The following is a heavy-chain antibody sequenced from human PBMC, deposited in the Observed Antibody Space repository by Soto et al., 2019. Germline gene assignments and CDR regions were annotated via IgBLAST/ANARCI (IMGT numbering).Heavy chain of an antibody. CDR3: VQTTGWPGFDF. CDR2: IYGGGTT. D-gene: IGHD6-19*01. CDR1: GFAVSSKY. Sequence: EVQLVESGGGLIQPGGSLRLSCAASGFAVSSKYMTWVRQAPGKGLEWVSVIYGGGTTYYADSVKGRFTISRDTSKNTLYLQMNSLRAEDTAVYYGVQTTGWPGFDFWGKGTLVTVSS. V-gene: IGHV3-53*01. J-gene: IGHJ4*02.